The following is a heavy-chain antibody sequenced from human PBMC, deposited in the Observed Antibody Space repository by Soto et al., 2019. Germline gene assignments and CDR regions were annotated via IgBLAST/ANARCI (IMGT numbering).Heavy chain of an antibody. CDR1: GYSCSSNW. J-gene: IGHJ4*02. CDR2: IYHPDSDL. V-gene: IGHV5-51*01. D-gene: IGHD1-1*01. CDR3: ARLIGNNNWFSFDY. Sequence: GESLKISCKGFGYSCSSNWLAWVRQMPGKCVELMGIIYHPDSDLTYSPSFESQVTFSADKAISTDYLHWISLKASETAMYYCARLIGNNNWFSFDYWGQGTLVTSPQ.